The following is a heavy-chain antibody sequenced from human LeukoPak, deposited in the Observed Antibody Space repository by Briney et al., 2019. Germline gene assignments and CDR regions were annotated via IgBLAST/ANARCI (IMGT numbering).Heavy chain of an antibody. CDR3: ARDRGRFDY. J-gene: IGHJ4*02. Sequence: ASVKVACKASGYNFISYDINWVRQATGQGLEWMGWMNPNSGNTGYAQKFQGRVTITRNTSISTAYMELSSLRSEDTAVYYCARDRGRFDYWGQGTLVTVSS. V-gene: IGHV1-8*01. D-gene: IGHD5-24*01. CDR1: GYNFISYD. CDR2: MNPNSGNT.